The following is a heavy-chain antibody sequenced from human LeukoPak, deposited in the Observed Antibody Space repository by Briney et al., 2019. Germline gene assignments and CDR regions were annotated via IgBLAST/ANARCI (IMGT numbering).Heavy chain of an antibody. D-gene: IGHD3-3*01. CDR2: MNPNSGNT. CDR3: ARAPTWSSTSYNYYYMDV. CDR1: GYTFTGYY. J-gene: IGHJ6*03. Sequence: ASVKVSCKASGYTFTGYYMHWVRQATGQGLEWMGWMNPNSGNTGYAQKFQGRVTMTKNTSISTAYMELSSLRSEDTALYYCARAPTWSSTSYNYYYMDVWGKGTTVTISS. V-gene: IGHV1-8*02.